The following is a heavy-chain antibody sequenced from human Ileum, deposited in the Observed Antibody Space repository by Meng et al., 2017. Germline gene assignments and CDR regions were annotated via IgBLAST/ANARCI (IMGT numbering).Heavy chain of an antibody. CDR2: AST. V-gene: IGHV4-61*08. J-gene: IGHJ4*02. CDR1: GGSVSSDGFQ. D-gene: IGHD7-27*01. Sequence: QGQLQEAGPGLGRPAGTPSLTCTVSGGSVSSDGFQWGWVRQPPGKGLEWIGYASTNYNPSLKSRVTISLDTSKNQFSLELSSVTAADTAVYYCARDHWGSLDYWGQGILVTVSS. CDR3: ARDHWGSLDY.